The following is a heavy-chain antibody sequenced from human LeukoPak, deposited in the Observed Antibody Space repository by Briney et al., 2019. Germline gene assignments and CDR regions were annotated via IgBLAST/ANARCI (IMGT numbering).Heavy chain of an antibody. Sequence: GGSLRLSCAASGFTFSSYGMHWVRQAPGKGLEWVAVISYDGSNKYYADSVKGRFTISRDNSKNTLYLQMNSLRAEDTAVYYCARDKTANTMIVVVKTPYGMDVWGQGTTVTVSS. V-gene: IGHV3-30*03. J-gene: IGHJ6*02. CDR3: ARDKTANTMIVVVKTPYGMDV. CDR2: ISYDGSNK. D-gene: IGHD3-22*01. CDR1: GFTFSSYG.